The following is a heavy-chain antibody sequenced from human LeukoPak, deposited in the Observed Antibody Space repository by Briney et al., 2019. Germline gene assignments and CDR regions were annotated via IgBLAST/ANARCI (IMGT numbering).Heavy chain of an antibody. J-gene: IGHJ3*02. D-gene: IGHD6-19*01. V-gene: IGHV4-4*07. Sequence: PSETLSLTCTVSGGSISSYYWSWIRQPAGKGLEWVGRIYTSGSTNYNPSLKSRVTISVDTSKNQFSLKLSSVTAADTAVYYCARMYSSGYDAFDIWGQGTMVTVSS. CDR3: ARMYSSGYDAFDI. CDR2: IYTSGST. CDR1: GGSISSYY.